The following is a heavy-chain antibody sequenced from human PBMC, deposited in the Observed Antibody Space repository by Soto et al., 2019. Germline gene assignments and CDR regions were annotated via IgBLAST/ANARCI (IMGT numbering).Heavy chain of an antibody. CDR3: ARVIAAAGYRFDY. V-gene: IGHV1-69*01. J-gene: IGHJ4*02. CDR2: IIPIFGTA. D-gene: IGHD6-13*01. CDR1: GGTFSSYA. Sequence: QVQLVQSGAEVKKPGSSVKVSCKASGGTFSSYAISWVRQAPGQGLEWMGGIIPIFGTANYEQKFQGRVTITADESTSTADVELSSLRSEDTAVYYCARVIAAAGYRFDYWGQGTLVTVSS.